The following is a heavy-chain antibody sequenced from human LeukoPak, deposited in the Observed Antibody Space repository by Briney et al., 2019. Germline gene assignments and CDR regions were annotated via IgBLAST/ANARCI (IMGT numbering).Heavy chain of an antibody. CDR2: IYYSGRT. D-gene: IGHD3-10*01. V-gene: IGHV4-39*01. J-gene: IGHJ4*02. CDR3: ARRKYYTIEN. CDR1: GDSISSSGYY. Sequence: SETLSLTCTVSGDSISSSGYYWGWIRQPPGKGLEWIASIYYSGRTYYNPSLKSRITISVDSSKNQFSLRLSSVTAADTAVYYCARRKYYTIENWGQGTLVAVSS.